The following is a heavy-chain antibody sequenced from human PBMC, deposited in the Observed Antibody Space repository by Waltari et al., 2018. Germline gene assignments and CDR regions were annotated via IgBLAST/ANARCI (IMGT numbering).Heavy chain of an antibody. D-gene: IGHD6-13*01. CDR1: GGTFSSYA. J-gene: IGHJ5*02. CDR2: MNPNSGNT. V-gene: IGHV1-8*02. CDR3: AREAYSSSWYAWFDP. Sequence: QVQLVQSGAEVKKPGSSVKVSCKASGGTFSSYAINWVRQATGQGLEWMGWMNPNSGNTGYAQKFQGRVTMTRNTSISTAYMELSSLRSEDTAVYYCAREAYSSSWYAWFDPWGQGTLVTVSS.